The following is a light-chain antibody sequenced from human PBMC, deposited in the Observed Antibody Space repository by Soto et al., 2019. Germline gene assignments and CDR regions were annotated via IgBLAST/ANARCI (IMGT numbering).Light chain of an antibody. Sequence: QSALTQPASVSGSPGQSIRVSCTGTSGDIVRYNHVFWYQQHPGKAPKLMISEVTNRPSGVYNRFSGSKSVNTASLTMSRLYAADEANYYRASYSITNTYVCGTGTKATVL. J-gene: IGLJ1*01. CDR3: ASYSITNTYV. V-gene: IGLV2-14*01. CDR2: EVT. CDR1: SGDIVRYNH.